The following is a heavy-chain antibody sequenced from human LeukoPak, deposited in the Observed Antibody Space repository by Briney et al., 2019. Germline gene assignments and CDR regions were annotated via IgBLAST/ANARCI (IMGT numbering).Heavy chain of an antibody. J-gene: IGHJ6*03. V-gene: IGHV3-21*01. D-gene: IGHD2-2*01. Sequence: PGGSLRLSCAASGFTFSSYSMNWVRQAPGKGLEWVSSISSSSSYIYYADSVKGRFTISRDNAKNSLFLQINSLRAADTAVYYCAVVPAADPSLGYHSYYIDVWGKGTTVTVSS. CDR2: ISSSSSYI. CDR3: AVVPAADPSLGYHSYYIDV. CDR1: GFTFSSYS.